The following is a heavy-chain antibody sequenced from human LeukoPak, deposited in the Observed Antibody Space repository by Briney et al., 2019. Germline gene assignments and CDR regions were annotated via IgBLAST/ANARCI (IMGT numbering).Heavy chain of an antibody. J-gene: IGHJ3*02. V-gene: IGHV3-9*01. CDR1: GFTFDDYA. D-gene: IGHD1-7*01. Sequence: GRSLRLSCAASGFTFDDYAMHWVRQGPGKGLEWVSGITWNSGTIGYADSVKGRFTISRDSAKNSLYLQMNSLRAEDTALYYCAKDVTGTGAFDIWGQGTMVTVSS. CDR2: ITWNSGTI. CDR3: AKDVTGTGAFDI.